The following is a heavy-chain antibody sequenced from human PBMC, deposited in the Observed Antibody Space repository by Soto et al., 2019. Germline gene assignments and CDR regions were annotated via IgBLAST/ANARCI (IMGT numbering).Heavy chain of an antibody. CDR2: ISYDGSNK. CDR1: GFTFSSYG. CDR3: AKDEGIAAAGVDY. Sequence: PGGSLRLSCAASGFTFSSYGMHWVRQAPGKGLEWVAVISYDGSNKYYADSVKGRFTISRDNSKNTLYLQMNSLRAEDTAVYYCAKDEGIAAAGVDYWGQGTLVTVSS. J-gene: IGHJ4*02. D-gene: IGHD6-13*01. V-gene: IGHV3-30*18.